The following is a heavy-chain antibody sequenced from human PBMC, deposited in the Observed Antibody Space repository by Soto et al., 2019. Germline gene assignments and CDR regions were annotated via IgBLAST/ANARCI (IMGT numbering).Heavy chain of an antibody. D-gene: IGHD3-22*01. Sequence: ASVKVSCKTSGYTFTNFGLSWVRQAPGQGLEWMGWISAYNGNTNYAQNFQGRVTMTTDTSTSTAYMELRSLRSDDTAVYYCARHGMDYYDSSGYYYSPYYFDYWGQGTLVTVSS. CDR2: ISAYNGNT. CDR3: ARHGMDYYDSSGYYYSPYYFDY. CDR1: GYTFTNFG. J-gene: IGHJ4*02. V-gene: IGHV1-18*01.